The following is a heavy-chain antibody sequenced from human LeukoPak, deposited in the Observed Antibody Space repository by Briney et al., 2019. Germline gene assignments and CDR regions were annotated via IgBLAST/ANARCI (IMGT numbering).Heavy chain of an antibody. D-gene: IGHD2-2*01. CDR1: GGSVSSSGYY. Sequence: SQTLSLTCTVSGGSVSSSGYYWSWIRQPAGKGLEWIGRIYISGTTNYNPSLESRVTLSVDTSKNQFSLRLTSVTAADTAVYYCAREAENANGKNMDYLGPGTLVTVSS. CDR3: AREAENANGKNMDY. CDR2: IYISGTT. J-gene: IGHJ4*02. V-gene: IGHV4-61*02.